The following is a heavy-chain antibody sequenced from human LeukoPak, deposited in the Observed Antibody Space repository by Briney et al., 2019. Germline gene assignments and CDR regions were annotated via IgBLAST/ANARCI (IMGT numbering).Heavy chain of an antibody. Sequence: ASVKVSCKASGYTFTGYYMHWVRQAPGQGFEWMGWINPNDGDTNYAQKFQGRVTMTRDTSISAAHMEVSRLRSDDTAVYYCARANFLYCSSSTCLFDYWGQGTLVTVSS. V-gene: IGHV1-2*02. D-gene: IGHD2-2*01. CDR2: INPNDGDT. CDR1: GYTFTGYY. CDR3: ARANFLYCSSSTCLFDY. J-gene: IGHJ4*02.